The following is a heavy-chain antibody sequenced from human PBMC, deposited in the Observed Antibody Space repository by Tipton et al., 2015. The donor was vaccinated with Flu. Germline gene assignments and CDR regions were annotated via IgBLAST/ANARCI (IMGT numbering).Heavy chain of an antibody. CDR1: GFIFSSYW. Sequence: QLVQSGGGLVQPGGSLRLSCAASGFIFSSYWMSWVRQAPGKGLEWVANIKPDGSAKYYVDSVKGRFTISRDNAKNSLYLEMNSLRAEDTAVYYCVRGTIAAAGVDYWGQGTLVTVSS. J-gene: IGHJ4*02. CDR3: VRGTIAAAGVDY. CDR2: IKPDGSAK. V-gene: IGHV3-7*01. D-gene: IGHD6-25*01.